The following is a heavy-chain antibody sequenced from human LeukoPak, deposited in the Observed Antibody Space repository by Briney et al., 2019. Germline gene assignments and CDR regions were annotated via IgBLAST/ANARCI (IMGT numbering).Heavy chain of an antibody. Sequence: SETLSLTCTVSGGSIRSYYWSWIRQPPGKGLEWIGYMYYSGDTNYNPSLKSRVTISMDTSKNQFSLKLSSVTAADTAVYYCASLYDSGTYYNLSWDFDHWGQGTLVTVSS. CDR1: GGSIRSYY. V-gene: IGHV4-59*01. CDR3: ASLYDSGTYYNLSWDFDH. CDR2: MYYSGDT. J-gene: IGHJ4*02. D-gene: IGHD3-10*01.